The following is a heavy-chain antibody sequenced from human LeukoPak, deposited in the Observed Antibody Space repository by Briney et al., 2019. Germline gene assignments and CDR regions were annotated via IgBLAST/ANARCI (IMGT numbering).Heavy chain of an antibody. V-gene: IGHV4-39*07. Sequence: SETLSLTCTVSGCTISSSSFYWVWMRQPPGKGLEGIGSIYYSGSTYYNPSLKSRVTISVNTSKNQFSLKLSSVTAADTAVYYCAEYRHAFDIWGQGTMVTVSS. CDR2: IYYSGST. CDR3: AEYRHAFDI. D-gene: IGHD2-2*02. J-gene: IGHJ3*02. CDR1: GCTISSSSFY.